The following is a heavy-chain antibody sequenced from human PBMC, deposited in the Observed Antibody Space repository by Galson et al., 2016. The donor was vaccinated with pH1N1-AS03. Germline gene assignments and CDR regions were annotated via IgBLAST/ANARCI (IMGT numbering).Heavy chain of an antibody. CDR2: IYPGDSDT. V-gene: IGHV5-51*03. J-gene: IGHJ2*01. CDR3: ARVLGHDYNWYFDV. CDR1: GFRFGSSW. D-gene: IGHD4-11*01. Sequence: SGAEVKKPGESLEISCRGSGFRFGSSWIAWVRQMPGKGLEWMGIIYPGDSDTTYSPPFQGQVTISADKSISTAFLQWSSLKASDTAIYYCARVLGHDYNWYFDVWGRGTPVTVSS.